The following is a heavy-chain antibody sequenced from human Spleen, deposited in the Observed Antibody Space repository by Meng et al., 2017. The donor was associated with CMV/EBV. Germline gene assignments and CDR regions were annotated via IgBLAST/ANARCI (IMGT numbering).Heavy chain of an antibody. V-gene: IGHV3-48*03. CDR1: GFTFSIYE. J-gene: IGHJ6*02. Sequence: GESLKISCAASGFTFSIYEMNWVRQAPGKGLEWVSYISSTGTTIYYPDSVKGRLTISRDNAKNSLYLQMNSLRAEDTAVYYCARSWDGMDVWGQGTTVTVSS. CDR3: ARSWDGMDV. D-gene: IGHD1-26*01. CDR2: ISSTGTTI.